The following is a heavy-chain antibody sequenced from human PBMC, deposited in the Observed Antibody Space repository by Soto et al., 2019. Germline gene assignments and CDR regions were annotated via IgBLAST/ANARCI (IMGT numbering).Heavy chain of an antibody. CDR2: IYYSGST. CDR3: ARAKGVGLLVGYYYYGMDV. Sequence: SETLSLTCTVSGGSIISYYWSWIRQPPGKGLEWIGYIYYSGSTNYNPSLKSRVTISVDTSKNQFSLKLSSVTAADTAVYYCARAKGVGLLVGYYYYGMDVWGQGTTVTVSS. J-gene: IGHJ6*02. D-gene: IGHD3-10*01. V-gene: IGHV4-59*01. CDR1: GGSIISYY.